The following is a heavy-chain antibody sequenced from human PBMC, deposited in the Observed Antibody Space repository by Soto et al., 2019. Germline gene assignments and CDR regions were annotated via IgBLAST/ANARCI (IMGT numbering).Heavy chain of an antibody. CDR1: GFSFGDSY. CDR2: ISGGSSYT. J-gene: IGHJ4*02. V-gene: IGHV3-11*05. Sequence: QVQLVESGGGLVKPGGSLRLSCAASGFSFGDSYMSWIRQSAGKGLEWLSYISGGSSYTKYAESVKGRFTNSRDNARRSLFLQVNGLRADDTAIYYCAKTRVADSGYYFDHWGQGTMVTVSS. D-gene: IGHD3-10*01. CDR3: AKTRVADSGYYFDH.